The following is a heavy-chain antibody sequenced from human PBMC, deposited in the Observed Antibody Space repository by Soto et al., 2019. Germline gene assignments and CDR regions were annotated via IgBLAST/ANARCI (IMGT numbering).Heavy chain of an antibody. Sequence: PGGSLRLSCAASGFTFSSYAMSWVRQAPGKGLEWVSAISGSGGSTYYADSVKGRFTISRDNSKNTLYLQMNSLRAEDTAVYYFAKDRSPLYNWIDNWFDPWGQGTLVTVSS. D-gene: IGHD1-1*01. CDR1: GFTFSSYA. J-gene: IGHJ5*02. V-gene: IGHV3-23*01. CDR3: AKDRSPLYNWIDNWFDP. CDR2: ISGSGGST.